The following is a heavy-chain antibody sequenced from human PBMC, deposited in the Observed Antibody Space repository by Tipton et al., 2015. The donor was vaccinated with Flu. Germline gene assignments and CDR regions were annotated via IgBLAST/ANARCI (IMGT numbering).Heavy chain of an antibody. CDR3: ASKVANWGVWESRDY. CDR1: GGSIGVTTYY. D-gene: IGHD7-27*01. J-gene: IGHJ4*01. CDR2: VYYTGGT. Sequence: TLSLTCTVSGGSIGVTTYYWGWIRQPPGKGLEYIGSVYYTGGTYFNPSLKSRVTVSIDTSKKQFSLKLTSVTAADTAVYYCASKVANWGVWESRDYWGHGTLVTVSS. V-gene: IGHV4-39*07.